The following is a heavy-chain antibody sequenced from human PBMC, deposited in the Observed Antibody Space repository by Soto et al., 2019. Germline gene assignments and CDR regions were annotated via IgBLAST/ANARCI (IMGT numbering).Heavy chain of an antibody. Sequence: PSETLSLTCAVYGGPFSGYYWSWIRQPPGKGLEWIGEINHSGSTNYNPSLKSRVTISVDTSKNLFSLKLSSLPAADTAVYYCARGEYIVATTHYYYYGMDVWGQGTTVTVSS. V-gene: IGHV4-34*01. CDR3: ARGEYIVATTHYYYYGMDV. CDR2: INHSGST. D-gene: IGHD5-12*01. CDR1: GGPFSGYY. J-gene: IGHJ6*02.